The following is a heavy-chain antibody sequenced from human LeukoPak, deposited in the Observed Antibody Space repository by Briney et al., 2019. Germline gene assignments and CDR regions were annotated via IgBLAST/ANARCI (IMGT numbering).Heavy chain of an antibody. Sequence: AGGSLRLSCAASGCTFGSYGMTWVRQAPGKGLEWVSSVSNSGANTYYADSVKGRFTISRDNSKNTLFLQMNSLRAEDTAVYYCANMYSSQGYNDASHVTDFDYWGEGTLVTVSS. CDR2: VSNSGANT. CDR3: ANMYSSQGYNDASHVTDFDY. CDR1: GCTFGSYG. D-gene: IGHD6-13*01. J-gene: IGHJ4*02. V-gene: IGHV3-23*01.